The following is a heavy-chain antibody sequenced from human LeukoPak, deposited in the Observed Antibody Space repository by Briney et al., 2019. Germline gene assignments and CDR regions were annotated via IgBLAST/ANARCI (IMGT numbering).Heavy chain of an antibody. CDR3: ARGARGLGYCSGGSCYNYFDY. V-gene: IGHV4-34*01. CDR2: INHSGST. CDR1: GGSFSGYY. J-gene: IGHJ4*02. D-gene: IGHD2-15*01. Sequence: SKTLSLTCAVYGGSFSGYYWSWIRQPPGKGLEWIGEINHSGSTNYNPSLKSRVTISVDTSKNQFSLKLSSVTAADTAVYHCARGARGLGYCSGGSCYNYFDYWGQGTLVTVSS.